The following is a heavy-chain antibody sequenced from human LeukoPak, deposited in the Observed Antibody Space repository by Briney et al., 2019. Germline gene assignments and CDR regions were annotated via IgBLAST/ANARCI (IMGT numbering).Heavy chain of an antibody. V-gene: IGHV4-34*01. CDR1: GGSFSGYY. CDR2: INHSGST. J-gene: IGHJ4*02. CDR3: ASETPNPGGAH. Sequence: SETLSLTCAVYGGSFSGYYWSWIRQPPGKGLEWIGEINHSGSTNYNPSLKSRVTISVDTSKNQFSLKLSSVTAADTAVYYCASETPNPGGAHWGQGTLVTVSS. D-gene: IGHD3-10*01.